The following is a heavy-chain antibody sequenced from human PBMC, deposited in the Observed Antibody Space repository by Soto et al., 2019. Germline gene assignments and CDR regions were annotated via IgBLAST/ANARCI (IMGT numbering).Heavy chain of an antibody. D-gene: IGHD7-27*01. V-gene: IGHV3-23*01. CDR3: AKCPRESGHPDYYYGMDV. CDR2: ISGATT. J-gene: IGHJ6*02. Sequence: GGSLRLSCAASGFTFSNYAMNWVRQAPGKGLEWVAAISGATTFYADSVKGRFTISRDNSRSTLYLQMNSLRGEDTALYYCAKCPRESGHPDYYYGMDVWGQGTTVTVSS. CDR1: GFTFSNYA.